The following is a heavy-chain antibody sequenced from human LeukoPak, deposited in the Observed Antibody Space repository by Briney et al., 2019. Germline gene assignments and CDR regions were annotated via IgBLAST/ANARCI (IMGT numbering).Heavy chain of an antibody. CDR2: ISAYNDNT. CDR3: ARAGAAMVPRFDY. V-gene: IGHV1-18*01. J-gene: IGHJ4*02. CDR1: GYTFTSYG. D-gene: IGHD5-18*01. Sequence: ASVKVSCKASGYTFTSYGISWVRQAPGQGLEWMGWISAYNDNTNYAQKLQGRVTMTTDTSTSTTYMELRSLISDDTAVYYGARAGAAMVPRFDYWGQGTLVTVSS.